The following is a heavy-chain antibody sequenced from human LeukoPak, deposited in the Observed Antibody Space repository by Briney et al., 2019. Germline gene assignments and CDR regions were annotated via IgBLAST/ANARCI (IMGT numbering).Heavy chain of an antibody. CDR2: IYTSGST. V-gene: IGHV4-4*07. J-gene: IGHJ4*01. CDR3: AKGGDTAKGGY. D-gene: IGHD5-18*01. Sequence: SETLSLTCTVSGGSISRYYWRWIRQPAGKGLEWIGRIYTSGSTNYNPSLKSRVTISVDKSKNQFSLKLSSVTAADTAVYYCAKGGDTAKGGYWGQGTLVTGSS. CDR1: GGSISRYY.